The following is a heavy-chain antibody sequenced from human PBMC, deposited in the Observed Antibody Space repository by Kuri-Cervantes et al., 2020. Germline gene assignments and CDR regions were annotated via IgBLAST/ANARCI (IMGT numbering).Heavy chain of an antibody. Sequence: GSLRLSCAAYGGSFSGYYWSWIRQPPGKGLEWIGEINHSGSTNYNPSLKSRVTISVDTSKNQFSLKLSSVTAADTAVYYCARGDGDYGDYFVDYWGQGTLVTVSS. CDR1: GGSFSGYY. V-gene: IGHV4-34*01. J-gene: IGHJ4*02. CDR2: INHSGST. CDR3: ARGDGDYGDYFVDY. D-gene: IGHD4-17*01.